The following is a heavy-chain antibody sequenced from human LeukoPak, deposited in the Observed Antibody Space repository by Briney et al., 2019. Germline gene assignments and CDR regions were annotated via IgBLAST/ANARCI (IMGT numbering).Heavy chain of an antibody. CDR1: GFTFSSYS. CDR3: AKGSFMIDDAFDI. CDR2: ISSSSSYI. J-gene: IGHJ3*02. V-gene: IGHV3-21*04. D-gene: IGHD3-22*01. Sequence: PGGSLRLSCAASGFTFSSYSMNWVRQAPGKGLEWVSSISSSSSYIYYADSVKGRFTISRDNAKNSLYLQMNSLRAEDMALYYCAKGSFMIDDAFDIWGQGTMVTVSS.